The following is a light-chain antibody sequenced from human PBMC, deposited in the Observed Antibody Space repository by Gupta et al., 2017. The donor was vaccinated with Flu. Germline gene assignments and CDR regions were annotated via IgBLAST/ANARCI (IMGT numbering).Light chain of an antibody. J-gene: IGLJ2*01. Sequence: VMLTWSLSRSHSSDAIAWHQQQQEKGTWELMKLNDDGRHSKGDWIPDRFSGSSSGAGRYLTISSLQSEDEADYYCHTWGIGIVVFGGGTKLTVL. V-gene: IGLV4-69*01. CDR1: RSHSSDA. CDR3: HTWGIGIVV. CDR2: LNDDGRH.